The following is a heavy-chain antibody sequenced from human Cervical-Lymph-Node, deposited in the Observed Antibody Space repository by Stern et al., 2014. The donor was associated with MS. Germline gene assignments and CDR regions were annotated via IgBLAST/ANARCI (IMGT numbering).Heavy chain of an antibody. Sequence: EVQLVQSGAEVKKPGESLKISCKASGYTFISYWIGLVRQMPGKGLAWMGIIYPGDSDPRYRPSFQGQVTISADRSISTAYLQWSSLQASDTAVYYCVRQDDSSAESYWGQGTLVTVSS. CDR1: GYTFISYW. J-gene: IGHJ4*02. V-gene: IGHV5-51*01. CDR3: VRQDDSSAESY. D-gene: IGHD3-22*01. CDR2: IYPGDSDP.